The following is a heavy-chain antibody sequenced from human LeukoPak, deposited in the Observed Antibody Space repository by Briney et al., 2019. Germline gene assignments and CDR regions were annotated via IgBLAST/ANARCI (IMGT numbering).Heavy chain of an antibody. CDR2: ISYDGSNK. V-gene: IGHV3-30*04. J-gene: IGHJ4*02. CDR1: GFPFSGYA. CDR3: ARSLTTVVGGNY. D-gene: IGHD4-23*01. Sequence: GGSLRLSCAASGFPFSGYAMHWVRQAPGKGLEWVAVISYDGSNKYYADSVKGRFTISRDNSKNTLYLQMNSLRAEDTAVYYCARSLTTVVGGNYWGQGTLVTVSS.